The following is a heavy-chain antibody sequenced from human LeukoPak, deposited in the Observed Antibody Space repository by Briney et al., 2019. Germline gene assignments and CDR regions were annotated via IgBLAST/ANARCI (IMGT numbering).Heavy chain of an antibody. CDR1: GFTVSSNY. CDR3: ASGYCSGGHCYSVYFQH. D-gene: IGHD2-15*01. V-gene: IGHV3-53*01. CDR2: IYSGGNT. Sequence: GGSLRLSCAASGFTVSSNYMSWVRQAPGKGLEWVSVIYSGGNTYYADSVKGRFTISRDNSKNTLYLQMYSLRAEDTAVYYCASGYCSGGHCYSVYFQHWGQGTLVTVSS. J-gene: IGHJ1*01.